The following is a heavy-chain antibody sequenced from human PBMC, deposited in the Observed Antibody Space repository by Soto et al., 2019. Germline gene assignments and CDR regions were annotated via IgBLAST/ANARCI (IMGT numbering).Heavy chain of an antibody. CDR3: ASPLDRRVLGY. CDR2: ISSSSSYT. CDR1: GFTFSDYY. J-gene: IGHJ4*02. D-gene: IGHD3-16*01. Sequence: QVQLVESGGGLVKPGGSLRLSCAASGFTFSDYYMTWLRQARGKGLEWVSYISSSSSYTNYADSVKGRFTISRDNAKNSLYWQINSLRAEDAAVYCCASPLDRRVLGYWGQGTLVTVSS. V-gene: IGHV3-11*05.